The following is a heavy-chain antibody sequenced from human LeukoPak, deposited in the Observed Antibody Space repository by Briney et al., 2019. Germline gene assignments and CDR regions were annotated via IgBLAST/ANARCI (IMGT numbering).Heavy chain of an antibody. J-gene: IGHJ4*02. CDR1: GFTFSGSA. CDR2: IRSKANSYAT. D-gene: IGHD5-24*01. CDR3: APVEMATSEPYTRAFDY. V-gene: IGHV3-73*01. Sequence: QPGGSLKLSCAASGFTFSGSAMHWVRQASGKGLEWVGRIRSKANSYATAYAASVKGRFTISRDDSKNTAYLQMNSLKTEDTAVYYCAPVEMATSEPYTRAFDYWGQGTLVTVSS.